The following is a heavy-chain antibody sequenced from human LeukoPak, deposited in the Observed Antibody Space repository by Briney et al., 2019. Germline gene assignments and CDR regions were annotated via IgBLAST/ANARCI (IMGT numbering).Heavy chain of an antibody. Sequence: SVKVSCKASGGTFSSYAISWVRQAPGQGLEWMGRIIPILGIANYAQKFQGRVTITADKSTSTAYMELSSLRSEDTAVYYCAREGITMIVVVIWGQGTLVTVSS. V-gene: IGHV1-69*04. D-gene: IGHD3-22*01. CDR2: IIPILGIA. CDR1: GGTFSSYA. J-gene: IGHJ4*02. CDR3: AREGITMIVVVI.